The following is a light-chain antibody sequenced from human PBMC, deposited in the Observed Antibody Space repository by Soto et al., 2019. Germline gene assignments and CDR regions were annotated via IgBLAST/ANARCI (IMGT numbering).Light chain of an antibody. CDR1: QSVNRY. J-gene: IGKJ4*01. Sequence: EIVLTQSPATLSLSPGERATLSCRASQSVNRYLAWYQQKPGQTPRLLIYDASNKAPGIPARFSGSESGADYTLTIGSLEPEDFALYYCQQRNTRPFACGGGTRVEI. CDR3: QQRNTRPFA. V-gene: IGKV3-11*01. CDR2: DAS.